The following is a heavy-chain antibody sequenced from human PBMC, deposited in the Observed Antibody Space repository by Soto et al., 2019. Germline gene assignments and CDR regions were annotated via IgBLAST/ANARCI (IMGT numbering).Heavy chain of an antibody. V-gene: IGHV4-30-4*01. Sequence: SETLSLTCTVSGVSITSGDNYWSWIRQPPGKGLEWIGYIFYIGNAYYNPSLQSRVTISVDTSRNQFSLRLTSVTAADTAVYYCVRKTGTTFLGSFFDHWGQGTLVTVSS. J-gene: IGHJ4*02. CDR1: GVSITSGDNY. CDR3: VRKTGTTFLGSFFDH. CDR2: IFYIGNA. D-gene: IGHD1-7*01.